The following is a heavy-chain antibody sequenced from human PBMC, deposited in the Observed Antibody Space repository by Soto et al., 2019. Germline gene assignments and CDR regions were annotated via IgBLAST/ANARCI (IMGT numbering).Heavy chain of an antibody. CDR1: LFSFANYA. J-gene: IGHJ3*02. V-gene: IGHV3-23*01. CDR2: ISRGCGNT. Sequence: PLRLSCSVSLFSFANYAMAWVRQSPGKGLEWVSGISRGCGNTYYSDSVEGRFFISRDNSKNTMSLQMSSLRVEDTAVYYCAKDPNGDYIGGFEMCGQGKMVTVSS. CDR3: AKDPNGDYIGGFEM. D-gene: IGHD4-17*01.